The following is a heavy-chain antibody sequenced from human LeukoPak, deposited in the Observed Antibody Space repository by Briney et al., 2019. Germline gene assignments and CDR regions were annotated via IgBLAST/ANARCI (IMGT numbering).Heavy chain of an antibody. CDR3: AKDSAAYYYAPDAFDI. D-gene: IGHD3-10*01. CDR2: ISWNSGSI. J-gene: IGHJ3*02. V-gene: IGHV3-9*01. Sequence: GRSLRLSCAASGFTFDDYAMHWVRHAPGKGLEWVSGISWNSGSIGYADSVKGRFTISRDNAKNSLYLQMNSLRAEDTALYYCAKDSAAYYYAPDAFDIWGQGTMVTVSS. CDR1: GFTFDDYA.